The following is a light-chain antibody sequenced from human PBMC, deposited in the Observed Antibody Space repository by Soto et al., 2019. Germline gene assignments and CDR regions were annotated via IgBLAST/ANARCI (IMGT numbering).Light chain of an antibody. V-gene: IGLV2-8*01. CDR2: EVS. CDR3: SSYAGSNVV. Sequence: QPVLTQPPSASGSPGQSVTISCTGTSSDVGGYKYVSWYQQHPGKAPKLIIYEVSKRPSGVPDRFSGSKSGNTASLTVSGLQAEDEADYYCSSYAGSNVVFGGGTKVTVL. CDR1: SSDVGGYKY. J-gene: IGLJ2*01.